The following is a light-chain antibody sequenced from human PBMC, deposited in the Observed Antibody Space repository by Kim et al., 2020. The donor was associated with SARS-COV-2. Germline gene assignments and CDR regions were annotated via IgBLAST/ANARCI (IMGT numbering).Light chain of an antibody. V-gene: IGKV3-15*01. CDR2: GAS. Sequence: EIVMTQSPATLSVSPGERATLSCRASQTINTNLAWYQHKPGQTPRLLIYGASSRATGVLARFSGSGSGTEFTLTISSLQSEDSAVYYCQQYHAWPPITFGQGTRLEIK. CDR3: QQYHAWPPIT. CDR1: QTINTN. J-gene: IGKJ5*01.